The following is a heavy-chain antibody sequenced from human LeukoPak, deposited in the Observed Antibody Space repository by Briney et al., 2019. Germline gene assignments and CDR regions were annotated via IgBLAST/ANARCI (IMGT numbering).Heavy chain of an antibody. V-gene: IGHV4-31*03. Sequence: SETLSLTCTVSGGSISSGGYYWSWIRQHPGKGLEWIGYIYYSGSTYYNPSLKSRVTISVDTSKNQFSLKLSSVTAADTAVYYCARDRGRVPAANCAFDIWGQGTMVTVSS. J-gene: IGHJ3*02. CDR3: ARDRGRVPAANCAFDI. D-gene: IGHD2-2*01. CDR1: GGSISSGGYY. CDR2: IYYSGST.